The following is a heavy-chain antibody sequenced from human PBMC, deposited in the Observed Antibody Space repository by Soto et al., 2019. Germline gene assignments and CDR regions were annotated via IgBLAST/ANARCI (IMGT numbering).Heavy chain of an antibody. CDR2: TYYRSKWST. J-gene: IGHJ5*01. V-gene: IGHV6-1*01. CDR1: GDSVSSKSAT. CDR3: TRALSGSYDS. Sequence: SQTLSLTCAISGDSVSSKSATWNWIRRSPSRGLEWLGRTYYRSKWSTDYAVSVNNRITINPDTSKNQFSLQLNSVTPEDTAMYYCTRALSGSYDSWGQGTLATVSS. D-gene: IGHD1-26*01.